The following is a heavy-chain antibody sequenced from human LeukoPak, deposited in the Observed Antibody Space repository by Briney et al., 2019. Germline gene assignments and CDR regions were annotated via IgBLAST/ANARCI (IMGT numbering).Heavy chain of an antibody. D-gene: IGHD3-10*01. CDR1: GGPFSGYF. CDR3: ARRYYYNLGSFPFDF. CDR2: IHNSGTT. J-gene: IGHJ4*02. V-gene: IGHV4-34*01. Sequence: PSETLSLTCAVSGGPFSGYFWSWIHQSPGKGLEWIGEIHNSGTTNYNPSLNSRVTISEDTSKNQFYLNLSSVTAADTAVYYCARRYYYNLGSFPFDFWGQGTLVTVSS.